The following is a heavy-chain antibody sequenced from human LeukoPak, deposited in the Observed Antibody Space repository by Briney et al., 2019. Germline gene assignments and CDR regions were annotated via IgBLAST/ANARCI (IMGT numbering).Heavy chain of an antibody. Sequence: PSETLSLTCSVSGGSINIGGFYWSWIRQLPGTDLEWIGYVSFGGNTYYSPSLKSRVTIAIDSSKNQFSLRLSSVTAADTAVYYCARDRGSSMAYFDYWGQGSLVTVSS. CDR1: GGSINIGGFY. CDR3: ARDRGSSMAYFDY. CDR2: VSFGGNT. J-gene: IGHJ4*02. D-gene: IGHD6-6*01. V-gene: IGHV4-31*03.